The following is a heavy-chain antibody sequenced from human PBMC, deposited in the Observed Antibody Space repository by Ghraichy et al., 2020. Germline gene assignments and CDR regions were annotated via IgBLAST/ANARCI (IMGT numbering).Heavy chain of an antibody. CDR1: GFTFSSYG. V-gene: IGHV3-30*18. CDR3: AKGVMDTAMVRDAFDI. CDR2: ISYDGSNK. D-gene: IGHD5-18*01. Sequence: GGSLRLSCAASGFTFSSYGMHWVRQAPGKGLEWVAVISYDGSNKYYADSVKGRFTISRDNSKNTLYLQMNSLRAEDTAVYYCAKGVMDTAMVRDAFDIWGQGTMVTVSS. J-gene: IGHJ3*02.